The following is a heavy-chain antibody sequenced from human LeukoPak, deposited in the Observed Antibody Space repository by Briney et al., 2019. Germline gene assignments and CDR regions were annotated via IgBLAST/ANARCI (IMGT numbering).Heavy chain of an antibody. V-gene: IGHV3-30*03. CDR3: VIDMFEYDSPYFDY. J-gene: IGHJ4*02. CDR1: GFTLSTYG. Sequence: GGSLRLSCAVSGFTLSTYGMHWVRQAPGKGLEWVALISDDGTNRYAGSVKGRFTISRDNSENTVYLQMNSLRAEDTAVYYCVIDMFEYDSPYFDYWGQGSLVTVSS. D-gene: IGHD3-22*01. CDR2: ISDDGTNR.